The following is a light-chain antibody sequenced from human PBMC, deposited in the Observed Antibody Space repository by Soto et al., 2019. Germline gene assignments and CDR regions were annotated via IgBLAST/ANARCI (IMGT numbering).Light chain of an antibody. CDR3: QQYGISVT. CDR2: GAS. Sequence: EIVLTQSPGFLSLSPGERATLSCRASQSVDSSFFAWYQQKPGQAPRLLIYGASKRATGIPDRFSGSGSGTDFTLTISRLEPEDFAVYYWQQYGISVTFGQGTKVEIK. V-gene: IGKV3-20*01. CDR1: QSVDSSF. J-gene: IGKJ1*01.